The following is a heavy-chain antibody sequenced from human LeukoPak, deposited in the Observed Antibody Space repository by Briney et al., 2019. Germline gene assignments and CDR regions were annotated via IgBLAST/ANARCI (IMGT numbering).Heavy chain of an antibody. J-gene: IGHJ4*02. CDR1: GFSFSSYA. V-gene: IGHV3-23*01. D-gene: IGHD1-26*01. Sequence: GGSLRLSCVASGFSFSSYAMSWVRQAPGKGLEWVSAISGSGGSTYYADSVKGRFTISRDNSKNTLYLQMNSLRAEDTAVYYCAKDGIIVGAGEVDYWGQGTLVTVSS. CDR2: ISGSGGST. CDR3: AKDGIIVGAGEVDY.